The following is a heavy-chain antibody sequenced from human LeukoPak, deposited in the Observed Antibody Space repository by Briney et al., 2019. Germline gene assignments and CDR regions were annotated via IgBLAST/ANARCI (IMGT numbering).Heavy chain of an antibody. V-gene: IGHV1-8*01. CDR2: MNPNSGNT. CDR1: GYTFTSYD. J-gene: IGHJ5*02. D-gene: IGHD3-9*01. CDR3: ARRAHPTTYYDILTGYSTGWFDP. Sequence: ASVKVSCKASGYTFTSYDINWVRQATGQGLEWMGWMNPNSGNTGYAQKFQGRVTMTRNTSISTAYMELSSLRSEDTAVYYCARRAHPTTYYDILTGYSTGWFDPWGQGTLVTVSS.